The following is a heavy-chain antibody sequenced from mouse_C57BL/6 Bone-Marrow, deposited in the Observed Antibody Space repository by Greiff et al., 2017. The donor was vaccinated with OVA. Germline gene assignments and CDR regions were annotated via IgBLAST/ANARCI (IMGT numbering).Heavy chain of an antibody. V-gene: IGHV2-2*01. CDR2: IWRGGST. D-gene: IGHD1-1*01. CDR3: ARRNYGLDV. J-gene: IGHJ1*03. CDR1: GFSLTSYG. Sequence: VMLVESGPGLVQPSPCLSITCTVSGFSLTSYGVHWVRQSPGQGLEWLGVIWRGGSTDYYAAFISRLTISKKNSKSQYFFKRSSPQADDTAIYYCARRNYGLDVWGTGTTVTVSS.